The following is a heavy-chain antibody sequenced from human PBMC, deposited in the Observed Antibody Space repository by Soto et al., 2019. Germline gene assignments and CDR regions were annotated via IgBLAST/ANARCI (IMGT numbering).Heavy chain of an antibody. CDR1: GGSVNSDNFY. V-gene: IGHV4-61*01. Sequence: SETLSLTCTVSGGSVNSDNFYWSWIRQPPGRGLEWIGYIYYTGSTNYNPSLKSRVTISIDTSRNQFSLKLSSVAAADTAVYYCAREFSNSPEAFDSWGQGSLVTVSS. D-gene: IGHD6-6*01. J-gene: IGHJ4*02. CDR2: IYYTGST. CDR3: AREFSNSPEAFDS.